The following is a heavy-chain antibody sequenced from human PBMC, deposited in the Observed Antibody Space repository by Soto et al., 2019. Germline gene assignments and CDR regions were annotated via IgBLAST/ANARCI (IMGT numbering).Heavy chain of an antibody. V-gene: IGHV4-30-2*01. D-gene: IGHD2-15*01. Sequence: SETLSLTCAVSGGSISSGGYSWSWIRQPPGKGLEWIGYIYHSGSTYYNPSLKSRVTISVDRSKNQFSLKLSSVTAADTAVYYCAKDRTLGSYYFDYWGQGTLVTVSS. J-gene: IGHJ4*02. CDR3: AKDRTLGSYYFDY. CDR1: GGSISSGGYS. CDR2: IYHSGST.